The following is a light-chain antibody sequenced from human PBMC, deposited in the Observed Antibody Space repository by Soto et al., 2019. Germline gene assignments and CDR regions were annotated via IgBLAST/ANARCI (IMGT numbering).Light chain of an antibody. CDR1: SSDVGGYNY. V-gene: IGLV2-8*01. J-gene: IGLJ1*01. CDR3: SSYAGSRKYV. CDR2: EVT. Sequence: QSALTQPPSASGSPGQSVTISCTGTSSDVGGYNYVSWYQQHPGKAPKRMIYEVTKRPSGVPDRFSGSKSGNTASLTVSGLQAEDEADYSCSSYAGSRKYVFGTGTKLTVL.